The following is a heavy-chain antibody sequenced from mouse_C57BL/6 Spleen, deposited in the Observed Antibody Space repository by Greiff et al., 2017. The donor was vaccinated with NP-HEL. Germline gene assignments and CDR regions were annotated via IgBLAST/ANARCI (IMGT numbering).Heavy chain of an antibody. CDR3: VRGGTTVVALYWYFDV. V-gene: IGHV10-3*01. CDR2: IRSKSSNYAT. Sequence: EVQGVESGGGLVQPKGSLKLSCAASGFTFNTYAMHWVRQAPGKGLEWVARIRSKSSNYATYYADSVKDRFTISRDDSQSMLYLQMNNLKTEDTAMYYCVRGGTTVVALYWYFDVWGTGTTVTVSS. CDR1: GFTFNTYA. D-gene: IGHD1-1*01. J-gene: IGHJ1*03.